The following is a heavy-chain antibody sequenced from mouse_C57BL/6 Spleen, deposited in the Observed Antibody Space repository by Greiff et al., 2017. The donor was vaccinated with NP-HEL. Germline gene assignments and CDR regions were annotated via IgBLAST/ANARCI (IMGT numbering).Heavy chain of an antibody. Sequence: VQLQQSGAELARPGASVKLSCKASGYTFTSYGISWVKQRPGQGLEWIGEIYPRSGNTYYNEKFKGKATLTADKSSSTAYMELRSLTSEDSAVYFCARCLGRYFDYWGQGTTLTVSS. CDR1: GYTFTSYG. CDR2: IYPRSGNT. J-gene: IGHJ2*01. D-gene: IGHD4-1*01. CDR3: ARCLGRYFDY. V-gene: IGHV1-81*01.